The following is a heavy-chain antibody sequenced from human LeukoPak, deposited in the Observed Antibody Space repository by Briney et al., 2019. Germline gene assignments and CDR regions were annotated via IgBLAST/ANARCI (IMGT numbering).Heavy chain of an antibody. CDR1: GFIFSSYG. J-gene: IGHJ6*03. CDR2: ISASGGST. V-gene: IGHV3-23*01. Sequence: GGSLRLSCAASGFIFSSYGMSWVRQAPGKGLEWVSAISASGGSTYYADSVKGRLTISRDNSKNTLYLQMNSLRAEDTAIYYCARRGNYYYYMDVWGKGTTVTISS. CDR3: ARRGNYYYYMDV.